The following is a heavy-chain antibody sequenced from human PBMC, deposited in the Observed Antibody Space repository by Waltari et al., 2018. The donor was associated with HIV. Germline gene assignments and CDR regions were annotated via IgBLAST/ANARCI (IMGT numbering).Heavy chain of an antibody. CDR2: IYSGGSR. D-gene: IGHD1-26*01. CDR3: ARDPRSSGYYGMDV. J-gene: IGHJ6*02. V-gene: IGHV3-53*01. CDR1: GFPITDNH. Sequence: EVQLVESGGGLIEPGGSLSLSCAAPGFPITDNHMSWVRQAPGKGLGWVSVIYSGGSRYYADSVKGRFTISRDNSKNTLSLHMNSLRAEDTAVYYCARDPRSSGYYGMDVWGQGATVTVSS.